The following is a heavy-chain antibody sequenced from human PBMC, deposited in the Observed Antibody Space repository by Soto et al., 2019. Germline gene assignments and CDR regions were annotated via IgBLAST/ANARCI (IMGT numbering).Heavy chain of an antibody. CDR1: GYTFTGYY. CDR2: INPNSGGT. CDR3: ARDTRVYDSNGGAFDI. V-gene: IGHV1-2*04. Sequence: VASVKVSCKASGYTFTGYYMHWVRQAPGQGLEWMGWINPNSGGTNYAQKFQGWVTMTRDTSISTAYMELSRLRSDDTAVYYCARDTRVYDSNGGAFDIWGQGTMVTVSS. D-gene: IGHD3-22*01. J-gene: IGHJ3*02.